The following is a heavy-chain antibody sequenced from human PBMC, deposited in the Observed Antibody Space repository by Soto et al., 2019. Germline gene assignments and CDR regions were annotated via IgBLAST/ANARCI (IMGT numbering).Heavy chain of an antibody. CDR3: ARGVTYCRSTSCQVERNWFEP. J-gene: IGHJ5*02. D-gene: IGHD2-2*01. V-gene: IGHV1-2*02. CDR2: INPKSGGT. Sequence: ASVKVSCKASGYTFTGYYMHWVRQAPGQGLEWMGWINPKSGGTNYAQKFPGRVTMTRDTSISTAYMELSRLRSDDTAVYYCARGVTYCRSTSCQVERNWFEPWGQGTLVTVSS. CDR1: GYTFTGYY.